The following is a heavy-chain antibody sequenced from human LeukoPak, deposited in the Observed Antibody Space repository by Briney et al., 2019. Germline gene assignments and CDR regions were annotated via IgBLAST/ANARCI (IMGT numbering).Heavy chain of an antibody. CDR2: INHSGST. CDR1: GVSISSYY. CDR3: ARGREAAGTYYYYYYYMDV. Sequence: SETLSLTCTVSGVSISSYYWSWIRQPPGKGLEWIGEINHSGSTNYNPSLKSRVTISVDTSKNQFSLKLSSVTAADTAVYYCARGREAAGTYYYYYYYMDVWGKGTTVTVSS. D-gene: IGHD6-25*01. V-gene: IGHV4-34*01. J-gene: IGHJ6*03.